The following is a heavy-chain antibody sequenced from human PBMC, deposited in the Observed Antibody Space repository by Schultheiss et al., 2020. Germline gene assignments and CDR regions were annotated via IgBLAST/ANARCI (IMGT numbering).Heavy chain of an antibody. CDR1: GYTFTSYG. V-gene: IGHV1-8*02. D-gene: IGHD6-19*01. CDR2: MNPNSGNT. J-gene: IGHJ6*03. Sequence: ASVKVSCKACGYTFTSYGISWVRQAPGQGLEWMGWMNPNSGNTGYAQKFQGRVTMTRNTSISTAYMELSSLRSEDTAVYYCARDRIAVAALYYYYYMDVWGKGTTVTVSS. CDR3: ARDRIAVAALYYYYYMDV.